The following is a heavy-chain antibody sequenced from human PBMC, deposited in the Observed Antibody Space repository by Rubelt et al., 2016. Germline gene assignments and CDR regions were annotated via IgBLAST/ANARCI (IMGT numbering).Heavy chain of an antibody. CDR1: GGSFSGYY. Sequence: GAGLLKPSETLSLTCAVYGGSFSGYYWSWIRQPPGKGLEWIGEINHSGSTNYNPSLKSRVTISVDTSKNQFSPKLSSVTAADTAVYYCARVVSGSPFDWFDPWGQGTLVTVSS. D-gene: IGHD3-10*01. V-gene: IGHV4-34*01. CDR2: INHSGST. CDR3: ARVVSGSPFDWFDP. J-gene: IGHJ5*02.